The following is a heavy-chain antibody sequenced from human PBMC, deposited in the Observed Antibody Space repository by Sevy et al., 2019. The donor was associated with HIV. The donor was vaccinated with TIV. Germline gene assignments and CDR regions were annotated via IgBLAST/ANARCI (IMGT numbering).Heavy chain of an antibody. CDR1: GFTFGDYA. V-gene: IGHV3-49*03. D-gene: IGHD3-9*01. Sequence: GGSLRLSYTASGFTFGDYAMSWFRQAPGKGLEWVGFIRSKAYGGTTEYAASVKGRFTISRDDSKSIAYLQMNSLKTEDTAVYYCTRDRYFDWLPPGGMDVWGQGTTVTVSS. J-gene: IGHJ6*02. CDR2: IRSKAYGGTT. CDR3: TRDRYFDWLPPGGMDV.